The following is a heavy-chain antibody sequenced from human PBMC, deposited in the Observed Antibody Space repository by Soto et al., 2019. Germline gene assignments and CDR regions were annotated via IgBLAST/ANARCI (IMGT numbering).Heavy chain of an antibody. Sequence: ASVKVSCKASGYTFTGHYIHWVRQAPEQGPEWRGEVCPESGATRYAQRFQGRVTMTRDRSLTPVYMELNNLSPDDTAVYYCRRGRSGQIVVFYWGQGTPVTVSS. J-gene: IGHJ4*02. CDR3: RRGRSGQIVVFY. CDR1: GYTFTGHY. CDR2: VCPESGAT. V-gene: IGHV1-2*02. D-gene: IGHD1-26*01.